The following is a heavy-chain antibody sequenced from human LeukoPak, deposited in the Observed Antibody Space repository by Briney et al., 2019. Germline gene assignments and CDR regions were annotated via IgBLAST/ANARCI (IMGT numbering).Heavy chain of an antibody. CDR3: ARDKVAAASLQANDYYFYYMDV. Sequence: ASVKVSCKASGYTFTGYYMHWVRQAPGQGLEWMGWINPNSGDTNYAQRLQGRVTMTRDTSIRTAYMDLSRLRSDDTAVYYCARDKVAAASLQANDYYFYYMDVWGKGTTVTVSS. CDR1: GYTFTGYY. J-gene: IGHJ6*03. V-gene: IGHV1-2*02. CDR2: INPNSGDT. D-gene: IGHD6-25*01.